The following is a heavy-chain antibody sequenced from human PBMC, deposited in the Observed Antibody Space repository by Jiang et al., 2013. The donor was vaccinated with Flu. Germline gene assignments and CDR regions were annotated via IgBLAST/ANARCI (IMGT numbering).Heavy chain of an antibody. CDR2: IKQDGSQK. V-gene: IGHV3-7*01. Sequence: QLVESGGGLVQPGGSLRLSCAASGFTFNDYWMHWVRQAPGKGLEWVANIKQDGSQKYYVDSVKGRFTISRDNAKNSVYLQMNSLRAEDTAAYYCARKYFDHWGQGILVTVSS. CDR1: GFTFNDYW. J-gene: IGHJ4*02. CDR3: ARKYFDH.